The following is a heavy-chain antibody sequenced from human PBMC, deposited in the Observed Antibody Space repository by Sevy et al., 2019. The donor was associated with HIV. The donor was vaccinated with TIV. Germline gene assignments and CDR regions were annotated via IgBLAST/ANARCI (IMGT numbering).Heavy chain of an antibody. D-gene: IGHD3-9*01. CDR3: AKDHDMYYDILTGYYLGWRYGMDV. J-gene: IGHJ6*02. V-gene: IGHV3-23*01. Sequence: GGSLRLSCAASGFTFSSYAMSWVRQAPGKGLEWVSAISGSGGSTYYADSVKGRFTISRDNSKNTLYLQMNSLRAEDTAVYYCAKDHDMYYDILTGYYLGWRYGMDVWGQGTTVTVSS. CDR2: ISGSGGST. CDR1: GFTFSSYA.